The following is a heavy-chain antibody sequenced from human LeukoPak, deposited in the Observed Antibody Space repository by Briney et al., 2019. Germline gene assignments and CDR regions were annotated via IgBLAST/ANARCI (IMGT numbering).Heavy chain of an antibody. CDR1: GFTFSSYG. CDR3: ARDAYYYDSSGYYHPLSLDY. Sequence: PGGSLRLSCAPSGFTFSSYGMHWVRQAPGKGLEWVAFIRYDGSNKYYADSVKGRFTISRDNAKNSLYLQMNSLRAEDTAVYYCARDAYYYDSSGYYHPLSLDYWGQGTLVTVSS. D-gene: IGHD3-22*01. CDR2: IRYDGSNK. J-gene: IGHJ4*02. V-gene: IGHV3-30*02.